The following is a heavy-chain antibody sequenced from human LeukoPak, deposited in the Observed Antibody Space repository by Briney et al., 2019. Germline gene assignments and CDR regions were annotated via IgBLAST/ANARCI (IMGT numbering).Heavy chain of an antibody. V-gene: IGHV1-2*02. CDR3: AREALTATTGFDY. CDR2: INPNSGVT. CDR1: GYTFTGYF. Sequence: VASVKVSCKASGYTFTGYFTHWVRQAPGQGLEWMGWINPNSGVTNYAQNFQGRVTMTRDTSISTAYMELSRLRSDDTAVYYCAREALTATTGFDYWGQGTLVTVSS. D-gene: IGHD1-7*01. J-gene: IGHJ4*02.